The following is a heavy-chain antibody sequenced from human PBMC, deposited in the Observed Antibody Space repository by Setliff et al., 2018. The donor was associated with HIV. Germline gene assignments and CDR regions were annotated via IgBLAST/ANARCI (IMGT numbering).Heavy chain of an antibody. V-gene: IGHV1-69*13. CDR1: GGSFSSYA. D-gene: IGHD3-22*01. J-gene: IGHJ4*02. CDR2: IIPILGTA. Sequence: SVKVSCKASGGSFSSYAISWVRQAPGQGLEWMGGIIPILGTAKYAQKFQGRVTITADESTTTAYMELSSLRSEDTAVYYCARIPNHSSGFDYWGQGTPVTVSS. CDR3: ARIPNHSSGFDY.